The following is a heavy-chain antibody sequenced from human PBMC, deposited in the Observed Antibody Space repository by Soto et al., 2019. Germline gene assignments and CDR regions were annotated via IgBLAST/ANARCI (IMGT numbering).Heavy chain of an antibody. V-gene: IGHV1-8*01. J-gene: IGHJ6*02. D-gene: IGHD1-7*01. CDR1: GYTFTSYD. CDR2: MNPNSGNT. Sequence: GASVKVSCKASGYTFTSYDINWVRQATGQGLEWMGWMNPNSGNTGYAQKFQGRVTMTRNTSISTAYMELRSLRSDDTAVYYCARRYNWNYVTYGMDVWGQGTTVTVSS. CDR3: ARRYNWNYVTYGMDV.